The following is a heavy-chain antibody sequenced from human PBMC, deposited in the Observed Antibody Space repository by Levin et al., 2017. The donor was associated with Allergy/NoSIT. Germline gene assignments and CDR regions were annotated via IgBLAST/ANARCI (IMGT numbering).Heavy chain of an antibody. CDR1: GGSISSSNW. D-gene: IGHD3-22*01. V-gene: IGHV4-4*02. CDR3: ARDHGDYDSSGYYFDY. J-gene: IGHJ4*02. Sequence: TSQTLSLTCAVSGGSISSSNWWSWVRQPPGKGLEWIGEIYHSGSTNYNPSLKSRVTISVDKSENQFSLKLSSVTAADTAVYYCARDHGDYDSSGYYFDYWGQGTLVTVSS. CDR2: IYHSGST.